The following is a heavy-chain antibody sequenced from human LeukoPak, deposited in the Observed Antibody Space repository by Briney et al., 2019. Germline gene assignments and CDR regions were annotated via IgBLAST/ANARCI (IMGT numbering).Heavy chain of an antibody. CDR1: GFTVSSNY. Sequence: PGGSLRLSCTAFGFTVSSNYTSWVRQAPGKGLEWVSVIYSGGSTYYADSVKGRFTISRDNSKNTLYLQMNILRAEDTAVYYCAREGLGYYGSVTWGQGTLVTVSS. V-gene: IGHV3-53*01. CDR2: IYSGGST. D-gene: IGHD3-10*01. J-gene: IGHJ5*02. CDR3: AREGLGYYGSVT.